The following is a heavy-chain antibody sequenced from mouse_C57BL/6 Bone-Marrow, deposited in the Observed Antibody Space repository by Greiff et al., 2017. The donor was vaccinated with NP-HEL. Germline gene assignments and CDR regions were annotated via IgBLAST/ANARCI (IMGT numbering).Heavy chain of an antibody. D-gene: IGHD2-4*01. V-gene: IGHV7-3*01. CDR1: GFTFTDYY. CDR2: IRNKANGYTT. Sequence: EVKLVESGGGLVQPGGSLSLSCAASGFTFTDYYMSWVRQPPGKALEWLGFIRNKANGYTTEYSASVKGRFTISRDNSQSIRYLQMNALRAEDSATYDCARSICYDYGGDAFYAMDYWGQGTSVTVSS. CDR3: ARSICYDYGGDAFYAMDY. J-gene: IGHJ4*01.